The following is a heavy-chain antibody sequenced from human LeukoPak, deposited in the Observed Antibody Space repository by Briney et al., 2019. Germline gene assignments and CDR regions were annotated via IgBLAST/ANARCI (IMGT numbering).Heavy chain of an antibody. V-gene: IGHV3-48*03. D-gene: IGHD3-22*01. CDR1: GFTFSSYE. CDR2: INSRSSTI. CDR3: TGAWHFDERSGYSDL. Sequence: PGGSLRLSCAASGFTFSSYEMNWVRQAPGQGLEWISYINSRSSTIYYADSVKGRFTISRDNVKNSLYLQMNSLRTEDTAIYYCTGAWHFDERSGYSDLWGQGSLVTVSS. J-gene: IGHJ1*01.